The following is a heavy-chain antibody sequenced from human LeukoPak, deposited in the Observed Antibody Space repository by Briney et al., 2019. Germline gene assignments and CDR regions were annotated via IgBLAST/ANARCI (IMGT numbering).Heavy chain of an antibody. CDR1: GAAISDYF. CDR2: ISTTGST. V-gene: IGHV4-4*07. Sequence: SQTLSLTCTVSGAAISDYFWSWIRQPAGKDLEWIGRISTTGSTYFNPSLQSRVTISVDTSKNQFSLKLSSVTAADTAVYYCARDLGDGSRVGFDPWGQGTLVTVSS. J-gene: IGHJ5*02. D-gene: IGHD1-26*01. CDR3: ARDLGDGSRVGFDP.